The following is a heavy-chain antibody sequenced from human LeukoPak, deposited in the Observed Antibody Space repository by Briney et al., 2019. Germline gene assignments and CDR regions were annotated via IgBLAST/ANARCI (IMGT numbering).Heavy chain of an antibody. V-gene: IGHV1-2*02. CDR2: INPNSGGT. CDR1: GYTFTGYY. CDR3: ARERTVTVDY. D-gene: IGHD4-17*01. J-gene: IGHJ4*02. Sequence: ASVKVSCKASGYTFTGYYMHWVRQAPGQGLEWMGWINPNSGGTNYAQKFQGRVTMTRDTSISTAYMELRSLRSDDTAVYYCARERTVTVDYWGQGTLVTVSS.